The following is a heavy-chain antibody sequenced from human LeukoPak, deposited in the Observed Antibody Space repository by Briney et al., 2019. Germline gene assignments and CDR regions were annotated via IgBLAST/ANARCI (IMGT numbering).Heavy chain of an antibody. Sequence: ASVKVSCKASGYTFTGYYMHWVRQAPGQGLEWMGWINPNSGGTNYAQKFQGRVTMTRDTSISTAYMELSRLRSDDTAVYYCARDLGTAIAAAQYYYYYYMDVWAKGPRSPSP. D-gene: IGHD6-13*01. V-gene: IGHV1-2*02. J-gene: IGHJ6*03. CDR3: ARDLGTAIAAAQYYYYYYMDV. CDR2: INPNSGGT. CDR1: GYTFTGYY.